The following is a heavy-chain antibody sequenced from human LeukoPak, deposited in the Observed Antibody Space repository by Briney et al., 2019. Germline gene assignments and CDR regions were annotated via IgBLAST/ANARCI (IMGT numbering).Heavy chain of an antibody. Sequence: ASVEVSCKASGYTFTSYGISWVRQAPGQGLEWMGWISAYNGNTNYAQKLQGRVTMTTDTSTSTAYMELRSLRSDDTAVYYCARDYVAAAMVPPAPTDWGQGTLVTVSS. J-gene: IGHJ4*02. V-gene: IGHV1-18*01. CDR3: ARDYVAAAMVPPAPTD. CDR1: GYTFTSYG. CDR2: ISAYNGNT. D-gene: IGHD5-18*01.